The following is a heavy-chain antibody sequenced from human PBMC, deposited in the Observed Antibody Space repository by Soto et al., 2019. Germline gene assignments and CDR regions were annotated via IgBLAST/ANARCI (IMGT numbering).Heavy chain of an antibody. Sequence: QVQLVESGGGVVQPGTSLRLSCAASGFTFSNYGMHWVPQAPGKGLDCVASISSDGSSKYYADSVKGRFTISRDNSKNTLNLEMNSLRVEDTAVYYCAKVVEQQLVRCGLDCWGQGTLVTVSS. CDR2: ISSDGSSK. D-gene: IGHD6-13*01. CDR3: AKVVEQQLVRCGLDC. J-gene: IGHJ4*02. CDR1: GFTFSNYG. V-gene: IGHV3-30*18.